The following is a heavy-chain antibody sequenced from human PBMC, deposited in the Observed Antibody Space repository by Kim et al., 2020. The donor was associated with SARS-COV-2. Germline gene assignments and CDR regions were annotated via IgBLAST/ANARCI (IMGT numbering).Heavy chain of an antibody. D-gene: IGHD6-13*01. J-gene: IGHJ3*02. Sequence: VKGRFTISRDNSKNTLYLQMNSLRAEDTAVYYCAKDKAGIAAREMAFDIWGQGTMVTVSS. CDR3: AKDKAGIAAREMAFDI. V-gene: IGHV3-23*01.